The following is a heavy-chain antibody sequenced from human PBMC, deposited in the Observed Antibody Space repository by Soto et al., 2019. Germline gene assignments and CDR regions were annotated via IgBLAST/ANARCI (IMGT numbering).Heavy chain of an antibody. D-gene: IGHD6-19*01. J-gene: IGHJ3*02. Sequence: EVQLVESGGGLVQPGQSLRVSCAASGFSFSSYSMNWVRQAPGKGLEWISYISSSKTYIWYADSVKGRFTISRDNDKKSISLQINSLRDEDTAVYYCVRHTGWSFDTWGLGTMVNVSS. CDR3: VRHTGWSFDT. V-gene: IGHV3-48*02. CDR2: ISSSKTYI. CDR1: GFSFSSYS.